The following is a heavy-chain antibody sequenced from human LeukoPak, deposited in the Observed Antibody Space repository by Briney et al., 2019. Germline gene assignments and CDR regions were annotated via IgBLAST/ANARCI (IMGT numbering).Heavy chain of an antibody. Sequence: ASVRVSCKASGYTFTSYYMHWVRQAPGQGLEWMVLINPSGGSTSYAQKFQGRVTMTRGTSTSTVYMELSSLRSEDTAVYYCARDEAPYDSSGYYPWEVGDYWGQGTLVTVSS. CDR3: ARDEAPYDSSGYYPWEVGDY. V-gene: IGHV1-46*01. J-gene: IGHJ4*02. CDR2: INPSGGST. D-gene: IGHD3-22*01. CDR1: GYTFTSYY.